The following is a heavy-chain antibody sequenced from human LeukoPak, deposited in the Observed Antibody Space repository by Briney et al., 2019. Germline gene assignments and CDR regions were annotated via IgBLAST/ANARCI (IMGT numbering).Heavy chain of an antibody. D-gene: IGHD5-12*01. CDR3: ARPNFRLRGAFDI. CDR1: GYTFTGYY. J-gene: IGHJ3*02. V-gene: IGHV1-18*04. CDR2: ISAYNGNT. Sequence: ASVKVSCRASGYTFTGYYMHWVRQAPGQGLEWMGWISAYNGNTNYAQKLQGRVTMTTDTSTSTAYMELRSLRSDDTAVYYCARPNFRLRGAFDIWGQGTMVTVSS.